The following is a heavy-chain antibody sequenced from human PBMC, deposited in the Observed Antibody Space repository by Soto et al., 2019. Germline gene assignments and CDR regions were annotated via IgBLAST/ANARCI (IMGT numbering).Heavy chain of an antibody. J-gene: IGHJ4*02. V-gene: IGHV3-23*01. Sequence: GGSLRLSCAASGFTFSSYAMCWVRQAPGKGLEWVSSISVSGDRTFYADSVKGRFTISRDNSRNTLQLKMNSLSDEDTDVYYFAKNWDSLTMNKPLDYWGQVTLVTFSS. CDR3: AKNWDSLTMNKPLDY. CDR1: GFTFSSYA. D-gene: IGHD3-22*01. CDR2: ISVSGDRT.